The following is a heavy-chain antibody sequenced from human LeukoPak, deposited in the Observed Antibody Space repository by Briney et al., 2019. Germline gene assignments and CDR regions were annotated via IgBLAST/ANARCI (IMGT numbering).Heavy chain of an antibody. Sequence: GGSLRLSCAASGFTFSSYAMHWVRQAPGKGLEWVAVISYDGSNKYYAGSVKGRFTIPRDNSKNTLYLQMNSLRAEDTAVYYCAKDLYHYFDYWGQGTLVTVSS. J-gene: IGHJ4*02. CDR1: GFTFSSYA. V-gene: IGHV3-30-3*02. CDR2: ISYDGSNK. CDR3: AKDLYHYFDY. D-gene: IGHD2/OR15-2a*01.